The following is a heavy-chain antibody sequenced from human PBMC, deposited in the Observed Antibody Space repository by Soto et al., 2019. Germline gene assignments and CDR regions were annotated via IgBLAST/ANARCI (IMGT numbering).Heavy chain of an antibody. D-gene: IGHD3-10*01. CDR2: IYSSGSA. Sequence: SETLSLTCTVSGGSIINYYWTWIRQPAGKGLEWVGCIYSSGSASYNPSLNSRVSISVDTSANRFSLTLTSLTAADTAVYYCARLGGFSAGTFDYWGQGTLVTVSS. CDR1: GGSIINYY. CDR3: ARLGGFSAGTFDY. V-gene: IGHV4-4*07. J-gene: IGHJ4*02.